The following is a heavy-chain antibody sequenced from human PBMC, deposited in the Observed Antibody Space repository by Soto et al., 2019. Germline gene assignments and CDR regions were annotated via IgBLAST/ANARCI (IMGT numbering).Heavy chain of an antibody. CDR1: GYTFTRNG. D-gene: IGHD3-22*01. J-gene: IGHJ6*02. V-gene: IGHV1-18*01. CDR2: ISPNSGNT. CDR3: VKDRDSNSWPSRDV. Sequence: QVHLVQSGAEVKKPGASVNVSCKTSGYTFTRNGISWVRQAPGQGLEWMGWISPNSGNTKYAQKLQGRVIMTTDTSTSTAYMELRSLRSDHTAVYYCVKDRDSNSWPSRDVWGPGTTVTVSS.